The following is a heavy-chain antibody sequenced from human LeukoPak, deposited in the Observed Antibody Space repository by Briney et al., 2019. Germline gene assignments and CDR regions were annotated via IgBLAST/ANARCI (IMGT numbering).Heavy chain of an antibody. CDR2: ISAYNGNT. Sequence: ASVTVSCKASGYTFTSYGISWVRQAPGQGLEWMGWISAYNGNTNYTQTPKGRATITTDTSTSTAHMELRSRRPDARAGYNCAIVVVERYYFDYWGQGTLVTVSS. V-gene: IGHV1-18*01. D-gene: IGHD2-15*01. CDR3: AIVVVERYYFDY. J-gene: IGHJ4*02. CDR1: GYTFTSYG.